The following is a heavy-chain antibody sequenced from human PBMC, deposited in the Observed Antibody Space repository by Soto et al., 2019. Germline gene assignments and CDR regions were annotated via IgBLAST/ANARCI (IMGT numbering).Heavy chain of an antibody. CDR1: GFTFNTFA. CDR3: AKGAEMPTISFDY. CDR2: INKSGGSR. V-gene: IGHV3-23*01. Sequence: EVLLLESGGGLVQPGGSLRLSCAASGFTFNTFAMTWVRQAPGRGLEWVSRINKSGGSRYYADSVKGRFTVSRDNSNNTLYLQMNSLRAEDTAIYFCAKGAEMPTISFDYWGQGAQVTVSS. J-gene: IGHJ4*02. D-gene: IGHD3-3*01.